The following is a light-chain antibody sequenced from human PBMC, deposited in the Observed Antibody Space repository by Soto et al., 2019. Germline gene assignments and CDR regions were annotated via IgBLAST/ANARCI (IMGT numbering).Light chain of an antibody. V-gene: IGKV3-15*01. CDR1: QSVSSK. CDR2: DTS. Sequence: EIVVTKSPATRSLSQGERATLSCRASQSVSSKLAWYQHKPGQTPRLLIYDTSTRATGVPTRFSGSRSGAEFTLTINSLQSEDFAVYYCQPYNNWPLTFGGGT. J-gene: IGKJ4*01. CDR3: QPYNNWPLT.